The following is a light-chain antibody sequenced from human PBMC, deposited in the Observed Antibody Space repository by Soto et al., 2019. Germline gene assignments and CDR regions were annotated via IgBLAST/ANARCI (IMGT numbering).Light chain of an antibody. V-gene: IGKV3-20*01. CDR1: QSVSSSY. CDR2: AAS. CDR3: QQYGSSPTWT. J-gene: IGKJ1*01. Sequence: EIVLTQSPGTLSLSPGERATLSCRASQSVSSSYLAWYQQKPGQAPRLLIYAASSRATGIPDRFSGSGSGTDFTLTISRLEPEDFAVYYCQQYGSSPTWTFGQGTKVDI.